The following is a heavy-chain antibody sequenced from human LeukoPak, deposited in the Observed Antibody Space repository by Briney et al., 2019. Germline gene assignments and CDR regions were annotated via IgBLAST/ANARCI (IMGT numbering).Heavy chain of an antibody. CDR3: ARDAQRGYSSSWYLYYYYMDV. D-gene: IGHD6-13*01. CDR2: IWYDGSNK. CDR1: GFTFGDYA. V-gene: IGHV3-33*01. J-gene: IGHJ6*03. Sequence: GSLRLSCTASGFTFGDYAMSWVRQAPGKGLEWVAVIWYDGSNKYYADSVKGRFTISRDNSKNTLYLQMNSLRAEDTAVYYCARDAQRGYSSSWYLYYYYMDVWGKGTTVTVSS.